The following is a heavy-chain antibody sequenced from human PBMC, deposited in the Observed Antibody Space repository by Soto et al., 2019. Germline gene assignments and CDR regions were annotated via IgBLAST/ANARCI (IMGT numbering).Heavy chain of an antibody. CDR2: IYYSGST. Sequence: SETLSLTCTVSGGSISSGDYYWSWIRQPPGKGLEWIGYIYYSGSTYYNPSLKSRVTISVDTSKNQFSLKLSSVTAADTAVYYCARNYYDSSGYYLTASNYFDDWGQGNLFTVS. CDR3: ARNYYDSSGYYLTASNYFDD. CDR1: GGSISSGDYY. D-gene: IGHD3-22*01. V-gene: IGHV4-30-4*01. J-gene: IGHJ4*02.